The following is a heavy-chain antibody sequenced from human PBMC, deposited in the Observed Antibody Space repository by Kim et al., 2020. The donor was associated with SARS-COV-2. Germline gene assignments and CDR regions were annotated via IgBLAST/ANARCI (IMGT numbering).Heavy chain of an antibody. CDR3: ARDGMDV. V-gene: IGHV5-10-1*01. CDR2: SDSYT. J-gene: IGHJ6*02. Sequence: SDSYTNYNPSSQGHVTISADKSISTAYLQWSSLKASDTAMYYCARDGMDVWGQGTTVTVSS.